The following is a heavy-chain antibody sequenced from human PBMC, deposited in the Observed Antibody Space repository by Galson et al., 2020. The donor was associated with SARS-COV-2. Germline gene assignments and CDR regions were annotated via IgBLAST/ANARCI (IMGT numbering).Heavy chain of an antibody. J-gene: IGHJ4*02. Sequence: SQTLSLTCSVSGGSISSGGYQWCWICQPPGKGLEWIGYIFSGGSAYYNPSLKSRITISVDTSKNRFSLNLNSVTAADTAVYFCARGGWGGDFIDYWGQGALVTVFS. CDR3: ARGGWGGDFIDY. CDR2: IFSGGSA. V-gene: IGHV4-30-4*08. CDR1: GGSISSGGYQ. D-gene: IGHD2-21*01.